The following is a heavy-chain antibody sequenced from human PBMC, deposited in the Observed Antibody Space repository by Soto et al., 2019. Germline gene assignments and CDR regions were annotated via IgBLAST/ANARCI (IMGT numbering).Heavy chain of an antibody. D-gene: IGHD6-25*01. Sequence: SETLSLTCTVSGGSMISSDFYWGWLRQTPGKGLEFIGSMYYSGTTYYNPSLKSRVTISVDTSKNQFTLKLISVTAADTAVYYCAVVDSTGNWFDPWGEGALVTVSS. CDR3: AVVDSTGNWFDP. J-gene: IGHJ5*02. CDR2: MYYSGTT. CDR1: GGSMISSDFY. V-gene: IGHV4-39*01.